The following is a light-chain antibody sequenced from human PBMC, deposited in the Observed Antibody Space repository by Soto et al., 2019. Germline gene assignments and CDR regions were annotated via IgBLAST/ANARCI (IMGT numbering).Light chain of an antibody. J-gene: IGLJ3*02. Sequence: QSVMTQPPSVSAAPGQRVTISCSGSSSNIGGNSVSWYQQLPGTAPKLLIYDDDKRPSGIPDRFSGSKSGTSATLGITGFQTGDEADYYCATWDVSLNIWVFGGGTKLTVL. CDR2: DDD. CDR1: SSNIGGNS. CDR3: ATWDVSLNIWV. V-gene: IGLV1-51*01.